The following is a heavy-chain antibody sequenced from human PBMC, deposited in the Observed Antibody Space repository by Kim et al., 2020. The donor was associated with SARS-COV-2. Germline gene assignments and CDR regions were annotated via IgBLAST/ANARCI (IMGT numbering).Heavy chain of an antibody. J-gene: IGHJ4*02. CDR2: ISSSGSTI. V-gene: IGHV3-48*03. CDR1: GFTFSSYE. CDR3: ARDREGSTCFDY. Sequence: GGSLRLSCAASGFTFSSYEMNWVRQAPGKGLEWVSYISSSGSTIYYADSVKGRFTISRDNAKNSLYLQMNSLRAEDTAVYYCARDREGSTCFDYWGQGTLVTVSS.